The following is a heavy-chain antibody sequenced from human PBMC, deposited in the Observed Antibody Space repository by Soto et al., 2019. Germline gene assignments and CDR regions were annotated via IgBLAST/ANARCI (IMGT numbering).Heavy chain of an antibody. V-gene: IGHV4-59*12. J-gene: IGHJ5*02. CDR1: GGSISSYY. CDR3: ASSADIDVDWFHP. Sequence: SETLSLTCTVSGGSISSYYWSWIRQPPGKGLELIGYIYYTGSTNYNPSLKSPVTISVDTSKNQFSLKLSSVTDADTAVYYCASSADIDVDWFHPWGQGTLVTVSS. CDR2: IYYTGST.